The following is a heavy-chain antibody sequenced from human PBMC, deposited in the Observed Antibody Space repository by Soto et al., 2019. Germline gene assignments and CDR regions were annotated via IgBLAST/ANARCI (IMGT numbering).Heavy chain of an antibody. J-gene: IGHJ6*02. D-gene: IGHD6-13*01. CDR2: VHPSGST. Sequence: SETLSLTCAVFSASLGDHYWAWIRQSPDKGLEWIGEVHPSGSTDYNPSLKSRLTLSLDTSKNQFSLKLSSVTAADTAVYYCARGGNVAAAGTTVYYYYYGMDVWGQGTTVTVSS. V-gene: IGHV4-34*01. CDR1: SASLGDHY. CDR3: ARGGNVAAAGTTVYYYYYGMDV.